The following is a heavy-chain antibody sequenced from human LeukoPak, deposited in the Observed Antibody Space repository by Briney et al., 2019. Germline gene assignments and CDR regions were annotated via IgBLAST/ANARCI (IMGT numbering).Heavy chain of an antibody. J-gene: IGHJ4*02. V-gene: IGHV4-34*01. CDR1: GGSFSSYS. D-gene: IGHD1-14*01. Sequence: SETLSLTCAVYGGSFSSYSWSWIRQPPGKGLQWIGEINHSGSTNYNPSLKSRVTISLDTSKNQVSLKLNSVTAADTAVYYFARETNRRLVDYWGQGTLVTVSS. CDR3: ARETNRRLVDY. CDR2: INHSGST.